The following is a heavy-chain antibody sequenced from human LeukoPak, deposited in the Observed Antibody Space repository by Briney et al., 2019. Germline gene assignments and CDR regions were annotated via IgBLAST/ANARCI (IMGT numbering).Heavy chain of an antibody. CDR1: GFTFSSYS. Sequence: PGGSLRLSCAASGFTFSSYSMNWVRQAPGKGLEWVGFIRSKAYGGTTEYAASVKGRFTISRDDSKSIAYLQMNSLKTEDTAVYYCTREDIAAENWGQGTLVTVSS. V-gene: IGHV3-49*04. D-gene: IGHD6-25*01. J-gene: IGHJ4*02. CDR3: TREDIAAEN. CDR2: IRSKAYGGTT.